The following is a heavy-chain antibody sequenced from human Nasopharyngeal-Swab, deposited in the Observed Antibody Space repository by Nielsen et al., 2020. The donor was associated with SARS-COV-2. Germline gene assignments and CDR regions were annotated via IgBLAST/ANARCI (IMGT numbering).Heavy chain of an antibody. CDR2: ISAYNGNT. D-gene: IGHD2-2*01. J-gene: IGHJ6*02. CDR1: GYTFTSYG. CDR3: ASPGGIYCSSTSCYSDYYYYYGMDV. Sequence: VKVSCKASGYTFTSYGISWVRQAPGQGLEWMGWISAYNGNTNYAQKLQGRVTMTTDTSTSTAYMELRSLRSDDTAVYYCASPGGIYCSSTSCYSDYYYYYGMDVWGQGTTVTVSS. V-gene: IGHV1-18*01.